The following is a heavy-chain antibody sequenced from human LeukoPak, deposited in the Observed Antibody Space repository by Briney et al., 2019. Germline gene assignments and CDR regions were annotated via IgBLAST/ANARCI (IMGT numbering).Heavy chain of an antibody. D-gene: IGHD1-1*01. J-gene: IGHJ5*02. CDR3: ARVGSDWNDVRYNWFDP. CDR1: GGSISSGDYS. CDR2: IFQSGST. Sequence: TTSETLSLTWAVAGGSISSGDYSWSWIRHPPGKGLEWIGYIFQSGSTYYNPSLKSRVTISVDRSKNQFSLKLSSVTAADTAVYYCARVGSDWNDVRYNWFDPWGQGTLVTVSS. V-gene: IGHV4-30-2*01.